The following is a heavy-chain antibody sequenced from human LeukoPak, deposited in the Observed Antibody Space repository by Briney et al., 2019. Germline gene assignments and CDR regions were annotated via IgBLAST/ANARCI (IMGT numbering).Heavy chain of an antibody. J-gene: IGHJ3*02. V-gene: IGHV1-18*01. CDR3: AREGFGSGWYNI. CDR1: GYTFSSYG. CDR2: ISAYNGNT. Sequence: ASVKVSCKAFGYTFSSYGISWVRPAPGQGLEWMGWISAYNGNTNYAQKFQGRVTLTTDTSTSTGYMELRGLRSDDTAVYFCAREGFGSGWYNIWGQGTMVTVSS. D-gene: IGHD6-19*01.